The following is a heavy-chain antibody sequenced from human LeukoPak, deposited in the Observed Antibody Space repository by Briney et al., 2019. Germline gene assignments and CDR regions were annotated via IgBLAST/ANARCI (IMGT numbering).Heavy chain of an antibody. V-gene: IGHV5-51*01. CDR3: ARVQYGDYSFDY. CDR1: GCNFAKYW. CDR2: IYPGDSDT. J-gene: IGHJ4*02. Sequence: GESLKISCKGSGCNFAKYWIGWVRQMPGKGLEWMGIIYPGDSDTRYSPSFQGQVTISDDKSISTAYLQWSSLKASDTAMYYCARVQYGDYSFDYWGQGTLVTVSS. D-gene: IGHD4-17*01.